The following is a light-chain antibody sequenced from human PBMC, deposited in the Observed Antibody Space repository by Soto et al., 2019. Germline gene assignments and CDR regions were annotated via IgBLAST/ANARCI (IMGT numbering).Light chain of an antibody. V-gene: IGKV3-20*01. CDR3: QQYGSSPLT. CDR1: QSVSSSY. Sequence: EIVLTQSPCTLSLSPGERATLSCRASQSVSSSYLGWYQQKPGQAPRPLIYGASSRATGIPDRFSGSGSGTDFTLTISRLEPEDFAVYYCQQYGSSPLTFGGGTKVDIK. J-gene: IGKJ4*01. CDR2: GAS.